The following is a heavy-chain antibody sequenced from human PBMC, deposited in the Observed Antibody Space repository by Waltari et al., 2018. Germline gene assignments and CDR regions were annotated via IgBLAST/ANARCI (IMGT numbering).Heavy chain of an antibody. CDR2: IIPIFGTA. CDR3: ARALESSGWSRYYYGMDV. J-gene: IGHJ6*02. V-gene: IGHV1-69*12. Sequence: QVQLVQSGAEVKKPGSSVKVSCKASGGTFSSYAISWVRQAPGQGLEWIGGIIPIFGTANYAQKFQGRVTITADESTSTAYMELSSLRSEDTAVYYCARALESSGWSRYYYGMDVWGQGTTVTVSS. CDR1: GGTFSSYA. D-gene: IGHD6-19*01.